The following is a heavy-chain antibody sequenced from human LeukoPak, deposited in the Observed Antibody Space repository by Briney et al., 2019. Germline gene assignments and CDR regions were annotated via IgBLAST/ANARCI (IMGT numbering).Heavy chain of an antibody. D-gene: IGHD3-3*01. CDR3: ARLGIDFWSGDY. Sequence: GGSLRLSCAASGLTFSSYAMSWVRQAPGKGLEWVSAISGSGGSTFYADSVKGRFTISRDNSKNTLYLQMNSLRAEDTAVYYCARLGIDFWSGDYWGQGTLVTVSS. CDR1: GLTFSSYA. CDR2: ISGSGGST. J-gene: IGHJ4*02. V-gene: IGHV3-23*01.